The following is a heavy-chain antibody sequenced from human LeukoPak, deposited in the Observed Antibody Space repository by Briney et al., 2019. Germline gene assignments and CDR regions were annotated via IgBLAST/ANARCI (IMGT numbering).Heavy chain of an antibody. CDR1: GGTFSSYA. V-gene: IGHV1-69*04. CDR3: ARYILTGYRDYYYYGMDV. CDR2: IIPILGIA. D-gene: IGHD3-9*01. J-gene: IGHJ6*02. Sequence: ASVKVSCKASGGTFSSYAISWVRQAPGQGLEWMGRIIPILGIANYAQKFQGRVTITADKSTSTAYMELSSLRSEDAAVYYCARYILTGYRDYYYYGMDVWGQGTTVTVSS.